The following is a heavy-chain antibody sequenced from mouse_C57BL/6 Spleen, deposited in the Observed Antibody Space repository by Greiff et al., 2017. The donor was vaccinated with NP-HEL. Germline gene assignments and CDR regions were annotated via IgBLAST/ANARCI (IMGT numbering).Heavy chain of an antibody. J-gene: IGHJ1*03. CDR3: TEGVYYGYDGGYFDV. Sequence: EVQLQQSGGGLVQPGGSMKLSCVASGFTFSNYWMNWVRQSPEKGLEWVAQIRLKSDNYATHYAESVKGRFTISRDDSKSSVYLQMNNLRAEDTGIYYCTEGVYYGYDGGYFDVWGTGTTVTVSS. V-gene: IGHV6-3*01. CDR2: IRLKSDNYAT. CDR1: GFTFSNYW. D-gene: IGHD2-2*01.